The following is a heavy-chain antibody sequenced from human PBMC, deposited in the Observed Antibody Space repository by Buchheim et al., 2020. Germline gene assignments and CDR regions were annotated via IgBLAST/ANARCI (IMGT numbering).Heavy chain of an antibody. D-gene: IGHD1-26*01. CDR3: ARHKAGARGFDY. J-gene: IGHJ4*02. CDR2: VYHTGTT. V-gene: IGHV4-4*02. Sequence: QVQVQESGPGLVKPSGALSLTCAVSGESISNSDWWSWVRQPPGKGLEWIGEVYHTGTTNYNPSLKSRFTIPVDKSKNQFSLNLNSVTAADTALYYCARHKAGARGFDYWGQGTL. CDR1: GESISNSDW.